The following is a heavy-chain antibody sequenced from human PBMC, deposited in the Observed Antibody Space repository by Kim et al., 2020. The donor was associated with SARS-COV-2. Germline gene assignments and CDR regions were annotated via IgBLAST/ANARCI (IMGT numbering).Heavy chain of an antibody. CDR1: DVSVSSHY. CDR3: ARDKGGSWFDY. D-gene: IGHD6-13*01. CDR2: IGNLTEVVTT. J-gene: IGHJ4*02. V-gene: IGHV4-59*02. Sequence: SETLSLTCTVSDVSVSSHYWSWIRQPPGKGLEWIGYIGNLTEVVTTRYNPSLKSRATMSLETSKNQFSLKVTSVTAADTATYYCARDKGGSWFDYWGQGLLVTGST.